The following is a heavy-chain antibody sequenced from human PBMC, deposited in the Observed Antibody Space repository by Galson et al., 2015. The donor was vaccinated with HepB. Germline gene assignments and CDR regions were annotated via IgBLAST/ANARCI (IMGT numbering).Heavy chain of an antibody. J-gene: IGHJ2*01. V-gene: IGHV3-23*01. D-gene: IGHD4-17*01. CDR2: ISLSGYTT. CDR1: GFTFRSFD. Sequence: SLRLSCAASGFTFRSFDMNWVRQAPGGGLEWVSSISLSGYTTNYADSVKGRFTISRDNFKNTLYLQTNSLRAEDTAIYYCAKRVDYGTSMWYFDLWGRGTLVTVSS. CDR3: AKRVDYGTSMWYFDL.